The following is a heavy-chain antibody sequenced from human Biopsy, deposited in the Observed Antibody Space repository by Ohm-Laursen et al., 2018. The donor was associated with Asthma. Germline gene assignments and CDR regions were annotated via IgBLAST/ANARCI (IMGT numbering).Heavy chain of an antibody. J-gene: IGHJ6*02. Sequence: TLSLTCTVSGGSISSSSYYWGWIRQPPGKGLEWLGYIYYTGSDNYNPSLKIRVTISVDTSKNQFSLKMSSVTAADTAVYYCARSAKTIFGVVMGSYYYGMDVWGQGTTVTVSS. CDR3: ARSAKTIFGVVMGSYYYGMDV. CDR2: IYYTGSD. CDR1: GGSISSSSYY. D-gene: IGHD3-3*01. V-gene: IGHV4-61*05.